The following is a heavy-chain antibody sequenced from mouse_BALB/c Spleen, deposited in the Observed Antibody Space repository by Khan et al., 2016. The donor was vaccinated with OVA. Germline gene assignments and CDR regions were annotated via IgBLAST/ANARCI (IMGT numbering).Heavy chain of an antibody. J-gene: IGHJ1*01. D-gene: IGHD1-1*01. CDR3: ARRYYYSHWYFDV. Sequence: EVQLQESGPGLVKPSQSLSLTCTVTGYSITSDYAWNWIRQFPGNKLEWMGYISYSGSTGYNPSLKSRISITRDTSKNQFFLHLNSVTTEDTATXYAARRYYYSHWYFDVWGAGTTVTVSS. CDR2: ISYSGST. CDR1: GYSITSDYA. V-gene: IGHV3-2*02.